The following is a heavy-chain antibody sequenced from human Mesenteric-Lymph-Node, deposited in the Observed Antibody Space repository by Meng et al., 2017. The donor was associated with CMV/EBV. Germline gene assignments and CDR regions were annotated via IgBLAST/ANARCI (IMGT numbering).Heavy chain of an antibody. J-gene: IGHJ4*02. CDR1: GFTFSSYA. D-gene: IGHD6-19*01. CDR2: ISYDGSNK. Sequence: GESLKISCAASGFTFSSYAMHWVRQAPGKGLEWVAVISYDGSNKYYADSVKGRFTISRDNSKNTLYLQMNSLRAEDTAVYYCAREPSGAGSSDIFDYWGQGTLVTVSS. CDR3: AREPSGAGSSDIFDY. V-gene: IGHV3-30*04.